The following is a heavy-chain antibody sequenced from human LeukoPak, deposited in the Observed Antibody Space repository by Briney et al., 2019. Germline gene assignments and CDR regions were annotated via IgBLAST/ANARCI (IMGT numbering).Heavy chain of an antibody. CDR1: GDSISSSNW. Sequence: SGTLSLTCAVSGDSISSSNWWSWARQPPGKGLEWIGEIYHSGSTNYNPSLKSRVTISVDKSKNQFSLKLSSVTAADTAVYYCTRAPGYSYGSFDCWGQGTLVTVSS. CDR3: TRAPGYSYGSFDC. V-gene: IGHV4-4*02. CDR2: IYHSGST. J-gene: IGHJ4*02. D-gene: IGHD5-18*01.